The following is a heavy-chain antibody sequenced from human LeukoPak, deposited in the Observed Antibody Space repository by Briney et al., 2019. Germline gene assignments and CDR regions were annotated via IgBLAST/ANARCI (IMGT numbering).Heavy chain of an antibody. CDR3: ARDRYCSGGSCCGDAFDL. D-gene: IGHD2-15*01. CDR1: GFTVRSNY. J-gene: IGHJ3*01. Sequence: GGSLRLSCTASGFTVRSNYMSWVRQSPRKGLEWVSIMYSGGSTDYADSVKGRFIISRDHSKNTLYLQMNSLRAEDTAVYYCARDRYCSGGSCCGDAFDLWGQGTMVTVSS. V-gene: IGHV3-53*01. CDR2: MYSGGST.